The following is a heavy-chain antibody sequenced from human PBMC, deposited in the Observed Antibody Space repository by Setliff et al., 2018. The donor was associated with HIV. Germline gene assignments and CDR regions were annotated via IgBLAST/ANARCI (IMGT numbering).Heavy chain of an antibody. CDR3: VVYFGGNGGRGL. V-gene: IGHV4-38-2*02. Sequence: SETLSLTCTVSGYSISSGFYWGWIRQPPGKGLEWIGTTPYSGSTNYNPSLRSRVTISLDTSTNQFSLRLNSVTAADTAHYFCVVYFGGNGGRGLWGQGTLVTAPQ. J-gene: IGHJ4*02. CDR1: GYSISSGFY. D-gene: IGHD2-15*01. CDR2: TPYSGST.